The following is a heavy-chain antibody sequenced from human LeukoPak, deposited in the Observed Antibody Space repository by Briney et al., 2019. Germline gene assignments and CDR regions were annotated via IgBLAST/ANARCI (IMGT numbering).Heavy chain of an antibody. J-gene: IGHJ6*03. V-gene: IGHV3-30*18. CDR3: AKSSTFYYYYSMDV. Sequence: GGSLRLSCATSGFTFSSYGMHWVRQVPGKGLEWVAVISKDAKSNYHVDSVKGRFTISRDNSKNTLYLQMNSLRAEDTAVYYCAKSSTFYYYYSMDVWGKGTTVTVSS. CDR2: ISKDAKSN. CDR1: GFTFSSYG.